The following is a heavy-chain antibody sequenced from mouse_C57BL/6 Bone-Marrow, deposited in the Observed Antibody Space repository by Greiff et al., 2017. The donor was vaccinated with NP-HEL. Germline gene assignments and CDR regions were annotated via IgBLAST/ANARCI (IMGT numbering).Heavy chain of an antibody. CDR2: ISSGGSYT. CDR3: ARLTTIITTVVAKDY. J-gene: IGHJ4*01. V-gene: IGHV5-6*02. CDR1: GFTFSSYG. D-gene: IGHD1-1*01. Sequence: DVKLVESGGDLVKPGGSLKLSCAASGFTFSSYGMSWVRQTPDKRLEWVATISSGGSYTYYPDSVKGRFTISRDNAKNTLYLQMSSLKSEDTAMYYCARLTTIITTVVAKDYWGQGTSVTVSS.